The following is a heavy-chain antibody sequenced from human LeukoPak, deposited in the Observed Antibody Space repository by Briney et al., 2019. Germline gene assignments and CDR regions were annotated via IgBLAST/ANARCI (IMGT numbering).Heavy chain of an antibody. Sequence: GGSLRLSCAVSGLTFSSSWMDWVRQAPGKGLEWVASINTDGNKKYSADSVKGRFTISRDNAENSLYLQMDSLRVEDTAFYYCARDLAYSRLDYWGQGMLVTVSS. CDR1: GLTFSSSW. J-gene: IGHJ4*02. CDR2: INTDGNKK. D-gene: IGHD5-18*01. CDR3: ARDLAYSRLDY. V-gene: IGHV3-7*01.